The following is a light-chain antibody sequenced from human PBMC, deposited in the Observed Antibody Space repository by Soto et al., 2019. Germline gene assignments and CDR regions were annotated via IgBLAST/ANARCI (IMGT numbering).Light chain of an antibody. CDR2: DAS. J-gene: IGKJ3*01. CDR3: QQYDTFPPT. V-gene: IGKV1-33*01. CDR1: QGIYNF. Sequence: DIQMTQSPSSLSASVGDRVTITCQASQGIYNFLNWYHQKPGKAPKLLIYDASNLMIYAASNFKAGVPSRFSGGGFGTDFTFTISSLQPEDIGTYYCQQYDTFPPTFGPGTKLDI.